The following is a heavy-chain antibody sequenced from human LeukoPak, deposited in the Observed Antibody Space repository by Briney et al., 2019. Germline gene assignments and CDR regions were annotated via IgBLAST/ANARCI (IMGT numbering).Heavy chain of an antibody. CDR1: GGSISSSNYY. D-gene: IGHD3-10*01. CDR2: IHYSGST. Sequence: PSETLSLTCTVSGGSISSSNYYWGWIRQPPGKGLEWIGSIHYSGSTYYNPPLKSRVTVSVDTSKNQFTVDLSSVTAADTAVYYCTRHFGSGRDDYWGQGTLVTVSS. CDR3: TRHFGSGRDDY. V-gene: IGHV4-39*01. J-gene: IGHJ4*02.